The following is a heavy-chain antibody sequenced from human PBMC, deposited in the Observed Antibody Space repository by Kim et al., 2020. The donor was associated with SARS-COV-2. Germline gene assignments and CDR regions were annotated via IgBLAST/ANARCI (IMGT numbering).Heavy chain of an antibody. V-gene: IGHV3-48*04. D-gene: IGHD3-22*01. CDR1: GFTFSHYS. CDR2: INSVLNAI. CDR3: ARDALGSSGYYYWFDY. J-gene: IGHJ4*01. Sequence: GGSLRLSCAASGFTFSHYSMNWVRQAPGKGLEWIAHINSVLNAIEYADSVRGRFTISRDNAKNTLFLQMSSLRAEDTAVYYCARDALGSSGYYYWFDYWG.